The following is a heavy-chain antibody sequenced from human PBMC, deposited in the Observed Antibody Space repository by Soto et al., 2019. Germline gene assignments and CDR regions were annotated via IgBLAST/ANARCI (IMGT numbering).Heavy chain of an antibody. CDR1: GYSFTKYW. V-gene: IGHV5-51*01. J-gene: IGHJ5*02. Sequence: GESLKISCEGSGYSFTKYWIGWVRQMPGKGLEWMGIIYPGDSDTRYSPSFQGQVTISADRSINTAYLYWSSLKASDTAMYYCARRGGTAMSTNWFDPWGQGTLVTVSS. CDR3: ARRGGTAMSTNWFDP. D-gene: IGHD5-18*01. CDR2: IYPGDSDT.